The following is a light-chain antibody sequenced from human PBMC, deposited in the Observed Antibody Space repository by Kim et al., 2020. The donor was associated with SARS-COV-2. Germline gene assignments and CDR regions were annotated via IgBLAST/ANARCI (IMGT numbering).Light chain of an antibody. CDR1: NIGRKS. J-gene: IGLJ2*01. CDR2: GDT. CDR3: QVWDASSDQVV. Sequence: AQGKTARISCGADNIGRKSAHWYQQKPGQAPVLVVQGDTYRPSGVPERFAGSNAGNTATLTITRAEAGDEADYYCQVWDASSDQVVFGGGTQLTVL. V-gene: IGLV3-21*03.